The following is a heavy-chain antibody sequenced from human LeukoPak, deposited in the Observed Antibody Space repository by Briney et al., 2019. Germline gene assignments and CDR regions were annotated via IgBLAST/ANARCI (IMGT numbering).Heavy chain of an antibody. Sequence: PSETLSLTCAVYGGSFSGYYWSWIRQPPGKGLEWIGEINHSGSTNYNPSLKSRVTISVDTSKDQFSLKLSSVTAADTAVYYCARGPHTGVNYYDSSGYYYWGQGTLVTVSS. CDR2: INHSGST. CDR3: ARGPHTGVNYYDSSGYYY. CDR1: GGSFSGYY. V-gene: IGHV4-34*01. J-gene: IGHJ4*02. D-gene: IGHD3-22*01.